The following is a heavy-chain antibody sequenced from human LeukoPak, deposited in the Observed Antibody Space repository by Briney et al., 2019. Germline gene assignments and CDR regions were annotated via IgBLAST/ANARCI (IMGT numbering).Heavy chain of an antibody. CDR1: GYTITSYG. D-gene: IGHD4-11*01. V-gene: IGHV1-46*01. J-gene: IGHJ4*02. Sequence: GASVKVSCKASGYTITSYGISWVRQAPGQGLEWMGIINPSGGSTSYAQKFQGRVTMTRDMSTSTVYMELSSLRSEDTAVYYCARDRNLWPFDYWGQGTLVTVSS. CDR2: INPSGGST. CDR3: ARDRNLWPFDY.